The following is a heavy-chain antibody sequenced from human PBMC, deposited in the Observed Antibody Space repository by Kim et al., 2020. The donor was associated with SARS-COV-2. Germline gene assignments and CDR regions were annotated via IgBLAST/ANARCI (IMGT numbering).Heavy chain of an antibody. CDR1: GFTFNNYW. V-gene: IGHV3-74*01. J-gene: IGHJ3*02. Sequence: GGSLRLSCAASGFTFNNYWMHWVRQAPGKGLVWVSRISKDGRITTYADSVKVRFTISRDNAKNTLHLQMTSLRAEDTAVYYCARLSETALPDSFDIWGPG. D-gene: IGHD2-21*02. CDR2: ISKDGRIT. CDR3: ARLSETALPDSFDI.